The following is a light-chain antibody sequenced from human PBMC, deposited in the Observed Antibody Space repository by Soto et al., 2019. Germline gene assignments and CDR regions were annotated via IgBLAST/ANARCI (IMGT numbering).Light chain of an antibody. CDR2: GNS. V-gene: IGLV1-40*01. CDR3: QSYDSSLSGYV. CDR1: SSNIGAGYD. J-gene: IGLJ1*01. Sequence: QSVLTQPPSVSGAPGQRVTISCTGSSSNIGAGYDVHWYQHLPGTAPKLLIYGNSNRPSGVPDRFSGSKSGTSASLAITGLQAEDEADDYCQSYDSSLSGYVFGTGTKVTVL.